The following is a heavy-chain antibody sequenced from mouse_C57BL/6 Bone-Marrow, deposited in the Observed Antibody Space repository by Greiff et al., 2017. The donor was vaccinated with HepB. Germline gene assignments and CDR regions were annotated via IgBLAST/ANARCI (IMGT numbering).Heavy chain of an antibody. V-gene: IGHV5-12*01. CDR1: GFTFSDYY. J-gene: IGHJ3*01. Sequence: DVKLVESGGGLVQPGGSLKLSCAASGFTFSDYYMYWVRQTPEKRLEWVAYISNGGGSTYYPDTVKGRFTISRDNAKNTLYLQMCRLKSEDTAMYYCARKDRQLRSAWFAYWGQGTLVTVSA. D-gene: IGHD3-2*02. CDR2: ISNGGGST. CDR3: ARKDRQLRSAWFAY.